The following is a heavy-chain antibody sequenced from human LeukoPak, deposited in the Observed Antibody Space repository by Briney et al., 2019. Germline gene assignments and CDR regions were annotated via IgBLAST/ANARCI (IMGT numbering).Heavy chain of an antibody. D-gene: IGHD3-10*01. Sequence: GGSLRLSCVASGFTLSDYYMSWIRQAPEKGLEWISFISSSGSTKYYADSVKGRFTISRDTTQNSLYLQMNSLRAEDTALYYCARERTPKHYYGSGTYDRYFDHWGQGTLVTVSS. J-gene: IGHJ4*02. CDR1: GFTLSDYY. CDR3: ARERTPKHYYGSGTYDRYFDH. CDR2: ISSSGSTK. V-gene: IGHV3-11*04.